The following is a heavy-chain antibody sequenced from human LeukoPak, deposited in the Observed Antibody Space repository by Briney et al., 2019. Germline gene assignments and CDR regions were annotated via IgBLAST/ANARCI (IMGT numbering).Heavy chain of an antibody. Sequence: PGGSLRLSCSASGFTVSSSYMSWVRQAPGKGLEWVSVIYSGGSTYYADSVKGRFTISRDNSKNTLYLQMNSLRIEDTAAYYCARVAFRSSSYISGIDYWGQGTLVTVSS. CDR3: ARVAFRSSSYISGIDY. V-gene: IGHV3-53*01. D-gene: IGHD6-6*01. CDR1: GFTVSSSY. J-gene: IGHJ4*02. CDR2: IYSGGST.